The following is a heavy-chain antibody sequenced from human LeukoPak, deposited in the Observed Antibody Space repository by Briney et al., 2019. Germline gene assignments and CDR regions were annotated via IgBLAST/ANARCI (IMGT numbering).Heavy chain of an antibody. J-gene: IGHJ4*02. V-gene: IGHV3-23*01. CDR3: AKGKGSSSSSIGW. Sequence: GGCLRLSSAASGFTFNTYAMSWVRQAPGKGLEWVSAISGSGDSTFYADSVKGRFTISRDNSKNTLYLQIHSLRAEDTAVYYCAKGKGSSSSSIGWWGQGTLVTVSS. CDR2: ISGSGDST. CDR1: GFTFNTYA. D-gene: IGHD6-19*01.